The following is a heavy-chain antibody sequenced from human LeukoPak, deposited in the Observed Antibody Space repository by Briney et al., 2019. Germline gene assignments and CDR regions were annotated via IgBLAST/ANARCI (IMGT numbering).Heavy chain of an antibody. CDR1: GYTFTSYD. J-gene: IGHJ5*02. CDR3: ARGVLLWFGDNWFDP. D-gene: IGHD3-10*01. V-gene: IGHV1-46*01. Sequence: ASVKVSCKASGYTFTSYDINWVRQATGQGLEWMGIINPSGGSTSYAQKFQGRVTMTRDTSTSTVYMELSSLRSEDTAVYYCARGVLLWFGDNWFDPWGQGTLVTVSS. CDR2: INPSGGST.